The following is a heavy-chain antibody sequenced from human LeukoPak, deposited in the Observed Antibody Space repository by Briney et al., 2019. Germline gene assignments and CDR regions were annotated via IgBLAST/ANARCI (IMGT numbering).Heavy chain of an antibody. CDR2: IGTAGVT. Sequence: GGSLRLSCAASGFTFSSYDMHWVRQATGKGLEWVSAIGTAGVTYYPGSVKGRFTISRENAKNSLYLQMNSLRAGDTAVYYCARAYGGNPGAFDIWGQGTMVTVSS. V-gene: IGHV3-13*01. CDR1: GFTFSSYD. J-gene: IGHJ3*02. CDR3: ARAYGGNPGAFDI. D-gene: IGHD4-23*01.